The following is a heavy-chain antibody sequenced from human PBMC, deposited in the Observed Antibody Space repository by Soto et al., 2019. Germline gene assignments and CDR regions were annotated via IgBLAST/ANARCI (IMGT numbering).Heavy chain of an antibody. D-gene: IGHD2-8*01. CDR1: GGSITNYY. Sequence: SETLSLTCPVSGGSITNYYWSWIRQPPGKGLEWIGYIYNSGRTNYNPSLKSRVTISVDKSNNQFSLKLTSVTASDTAVYYCASANNFDYWGQGNLVTVSS. CDR3: ASANNFDY. J-gene: IGHJ4*02. CDR2: IYNSGRT. V-gene: IGHV4-59*01.